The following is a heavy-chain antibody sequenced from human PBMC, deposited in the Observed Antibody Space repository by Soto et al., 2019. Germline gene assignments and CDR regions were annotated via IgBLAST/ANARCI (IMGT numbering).Heavy chain of an antibody. CDR2: ISGSGGST. J-gene: IGHJ4*02. Sequence: PGGSLRLSCAASGFTFSSYAMSWVRQAPGKGLEWVSAISGSGGSTYYADSVKGRFTISRDNSKNTLYLQMNSLRAEDTAVYYCAKDRAPFVVVVASYFDYWGQGTLVTVSS. D-gene: IGHD2-15*01. V-gene: IGHV3-23*01. CDR1: GFTFSSYA. CDR3: AKDRAPFVVVVASYFDY.